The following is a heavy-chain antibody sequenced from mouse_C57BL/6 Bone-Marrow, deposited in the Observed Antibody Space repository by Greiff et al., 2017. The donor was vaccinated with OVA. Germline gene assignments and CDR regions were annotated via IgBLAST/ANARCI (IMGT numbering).Heavy chain of an antibody. D-gene: IGHD1-3*01. CDR2: IDPEDGET. CDR1: GFNIKDYY. CDR3: ARITPYFDD. V-gene: IGHV14-2*01. J-gene: IGHJ2*01. Sequence: VQLKESGAELVKPGASVKLSCTASGFNIKDYYMHWVKQRTEQGLEWIGRIDPEDGETKYAPKFPGKATITADTSSNTAYLQLSSLTSEDTAVYYCARITPYFDDGGQGTTRTGAS.